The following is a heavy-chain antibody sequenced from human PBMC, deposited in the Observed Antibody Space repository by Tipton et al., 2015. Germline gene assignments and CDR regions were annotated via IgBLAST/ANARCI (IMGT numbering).Heavy chain of an antibody. D-gene: IGHD6-19*01. V-gene: IGHV4-4*07. CDR3: GRDRLAVAGTDY. Sequence: TLSLTCTVSGDSFRDYYWAWIRQPAGKGLGWIGHIYSSGSSKYNPSLKSRATMSIDTSKNQFSLKLTSVTAADTAIYYCGRDRLAVAGTDYWGQGTLVTVSS. CDR1: GDSFRDYY. J-gene: IGHJ4*02. CDR2: IYSSGSS.